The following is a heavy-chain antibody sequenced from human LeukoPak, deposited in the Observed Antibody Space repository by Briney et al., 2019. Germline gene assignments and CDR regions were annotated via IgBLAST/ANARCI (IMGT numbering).Heavy chain of an antibody. Sequence: SETLSLTCAVNGGSFSVYHWSWIRQPPGKGLEWIGEINHSGSTNYNPSLKSRVTISVDTSRNQSSLKLSSVTAADTAVYYCARGDPLGGLDYWGQGTLVTVSS. CDR3: ARGDPLGGLDY. V-gene: IGHV4-34*01. CDR1: GGSFSVYH. J-gene: IGHJ4*02. CDR2: INHSGST.